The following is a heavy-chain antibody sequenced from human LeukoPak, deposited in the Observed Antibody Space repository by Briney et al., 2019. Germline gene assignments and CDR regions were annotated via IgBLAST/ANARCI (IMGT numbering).Heavy chain of an antibody. CDR2: INTNTGNP. CDR3: AGRRVEQWLSDFDY. CDR1: GYTFTSYA. J-gene: IGHJ4*02. Sequence: ASVKVSCKASGYTFTSYAMNWVRQAPGQGLEWMGWINTNTGNPTYAQGFTGRFVFSLDTSVSTAYLQISSLKAEDTAVYYCAGRRVEQWLSDFDYWGQGTLVTVSS. V-gene: IGHV7-4-1*02. D-gene: IGHD6-19*01.